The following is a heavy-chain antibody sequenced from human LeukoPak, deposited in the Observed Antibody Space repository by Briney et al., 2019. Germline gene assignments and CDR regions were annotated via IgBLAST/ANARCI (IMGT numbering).Heavy chain of an antibody. V-gene: IGHV4-59*01. D-gene: IGHD3-22*01. Sequence: GSLRLSCAASAFTFSSYEMNWVRQAPGKGLEWIGSIYYSGSTNYNPSLKSRVTISVDTSKNQFSLKLSSVTAADTAVYYCTRGSIAYYYMDVWGKGTTVTISS. J-gene: IGHJ6*03. CDR1: AFTFSSYE. CDR2: IYYSGST. CDR3: TRGSIAYYYMDV.